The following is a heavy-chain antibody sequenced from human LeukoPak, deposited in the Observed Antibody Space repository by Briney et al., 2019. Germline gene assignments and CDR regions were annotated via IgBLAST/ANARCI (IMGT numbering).Heavy chain of an antibody. CDR3: ARASYDSSGYYLGAGARADY. CDR2: ISSSSNTI. Sequence: PGGSLRLSCAASGFTFSSYSMNWVRQAPGKGLEWVSYISSSSNTIYYAGSVKGRFTISRDNAKNSLYLQMNSLRAEDTAVYYCARASYDSSGYYLGAGARADYWGQGTLVTVSS. CDR1: GFTFSSYS. D-gene: IGHD3-22*01. J-gene: IGHJ4*02. V-gene: IGHV3-48*01.